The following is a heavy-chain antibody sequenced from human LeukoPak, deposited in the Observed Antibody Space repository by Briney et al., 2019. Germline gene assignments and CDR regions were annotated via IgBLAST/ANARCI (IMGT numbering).Heavy chain of an antibody. D-gene: IGHD5-18*01. CDR2: IYSGGST. CDR3: CIQLLLHAFDN. J-gene: IGHJ3*02. Sequence: GGSLRLSCAASGFTVSSNYMSWVGQAPGKGLEWGSVIYSGGSTYYADSVKGRFTISRDNSKNTLYLQMNSLRAEDTAVYYCCIQLLLHAFDNWGQGTMVTVSS. V-gene: IGHV3-53*01. CDR1: GFTVSSNY.